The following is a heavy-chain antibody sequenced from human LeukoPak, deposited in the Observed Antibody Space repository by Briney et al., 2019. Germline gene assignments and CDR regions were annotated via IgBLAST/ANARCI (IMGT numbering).Heavy chain of an antibody. J-gene: IGHJ4*02. CDR2: ISASGLTA. Sequence: GGSLTLSCTASGFIFNNSGMGWVRQAPGRGLEWVSAISASGLTAYYGDSVKGRFTISRDNAKNTLYLHMSSLRGEDTAIYYCTENTWGRGTRVTVSS. V-gene: IGHV3-23*01. CDR3: TENT. CDR1: GFIFNNSG.